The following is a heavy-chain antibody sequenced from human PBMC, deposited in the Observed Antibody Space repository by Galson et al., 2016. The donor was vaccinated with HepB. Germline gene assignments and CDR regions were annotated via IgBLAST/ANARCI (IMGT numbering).Heavy chain of an antibody. D-gene: IGHD5-24*01. Sequence: SLRLSCAASGFTFSNYAMHWVRQAPGKGLEWVSAITGSGGSTYYVESVKGRFTISRDSSKNTVYLEMNSLRAEDTAVYYCAKNPELNYYYYYMDVWGKGTTVTVSS. J-gene: IGHJ6*03. CDR2: ITGSGGST. CDR3: AKNPELNYYYYYMDV. CDR1: GFTFSNYA. V-gene: IGHV3-23*01.